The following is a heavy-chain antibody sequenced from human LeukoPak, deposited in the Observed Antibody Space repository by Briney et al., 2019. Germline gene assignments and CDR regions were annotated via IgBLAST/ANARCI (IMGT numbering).Heavy chain of an antibody. Sequence: GRSLRLSCAASGFTFDDYAMHWVRQAPGKGLEGVSGISWNSGSIGYADSVKGRFTSSRDNAKNSLYLQMNSLRAEHTALYYCAKAVYYYDSSGYPRGFDYWGQGTLVTVSS. J-gene: IGHJ4*02. CDR2: ISWNSGSI. D-gene: IGHD3-22*01. CDR1: GFTFDDYA. CDR3: AKAVYYYDSSGYPRGFDY. V-gene: IGHV3-9*01.